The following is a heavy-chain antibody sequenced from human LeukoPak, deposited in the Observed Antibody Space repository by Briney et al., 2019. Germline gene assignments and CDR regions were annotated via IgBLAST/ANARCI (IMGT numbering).Heavy chain of an antibody. J-gene: IGHJ4*02. CDR1: GFTFDDYA. Sequence: GGSLRLSCAASGFTFDDYAMHWVRQAPGKGLEWVANIKQDGSEKYYVDSVKGRFTISRDNAKKSLFLQMNSLRAEDTAVYYCARLDYGRIGYWGQGTLVTVSS. CDR3: ARLDYGRIGY. CDR2: IKQDGSEK. D-gene: IGHD4-17*01. V-gene: IGHV3-7*01.